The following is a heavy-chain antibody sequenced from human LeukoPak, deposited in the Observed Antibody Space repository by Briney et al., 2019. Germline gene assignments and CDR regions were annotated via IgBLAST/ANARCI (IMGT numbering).Heavy chain of an antibody. J-gene: IGHJ4*02. CDR1: GFRVTTNL. V-gene: IGHV3-23*01. Sequence: GGSLRHSPVAAGFRVTTNLMHCVRQAPGKGLEWVSGISGSGTSTYYADSVKGRFTISRDNSKNTLYLQMNSLRAEDTAVYYCANPAGWYYDSSGYFKYRGQGIPVTVSS. D-gene: IGHD3-22*01. CDR3: ANPAGWYYDSSGYFKY. CDR2: ISGSGTST.